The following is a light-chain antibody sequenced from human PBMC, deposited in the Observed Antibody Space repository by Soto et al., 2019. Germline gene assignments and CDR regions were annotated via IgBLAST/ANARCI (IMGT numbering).Light chain of an antibody. CDR1: QTISSG. J-gene: IGKJ1*01. Sequence: DIPMTQSPSTLYAPVGDRVTITCRASQTISSGLAWYQQKPGKAPKVLIYDASTLESGVPSRFSGSGSGTEFTLTISSLQPDDFATYYCQQYKSYKTFGQGTKVDIK. V-gene: IGKV1-5*01. CDR2: DAS. CDR3: QQYKSYKT.